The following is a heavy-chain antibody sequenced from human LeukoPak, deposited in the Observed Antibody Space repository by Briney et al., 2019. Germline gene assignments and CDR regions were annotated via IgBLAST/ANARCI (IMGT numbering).Heavy chain of an antibody. Sequence: GGSLRLSCAASGFTFSSYAMSWVRQAPGKGLEWVSAISGSGGSTYYADSVKGRFTISRDNSKNTLYLQMSSLRAEDTAVYYCARGREYYGSGSYNWFDPWGQGTLVTVSS. J-gene: IGHJ5*02. CDR1: GFTFSSYA. CDR2: ISGSGGST. V-gene: IGHV3-23*01. D-gene: IGHD3-10*01. CDR3: ARGREYYGSGSYNWFDP.